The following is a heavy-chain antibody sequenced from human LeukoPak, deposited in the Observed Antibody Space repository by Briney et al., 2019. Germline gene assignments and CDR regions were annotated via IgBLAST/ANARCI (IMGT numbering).Heavy chain of an antibody. CDR3: ARMGYDMVRGVTDRYYFDY. CDR2: IHYSGST. D-gene: IGHD3-10*01. V-gene: IGHV4-59*01. CDR1: GGSISSYY. J-gene: IGHJ4*02. Sequence: SETLSLTCTVSGGSISSYYWSWLRQPPGKGLEWIGYIHYSGSTNYNPSLKSRVTISVDTSRNQFSLKLSSVTAADTAVYYCARMGYDMVRGVTDRYYFDYWGQGTLVTVSS.